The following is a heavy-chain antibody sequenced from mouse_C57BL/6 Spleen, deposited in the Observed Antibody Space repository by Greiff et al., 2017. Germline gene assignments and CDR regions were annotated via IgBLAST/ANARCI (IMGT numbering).Heavy chain of an antibody. D-gene: IGHD1-1*01. CDR2: IDPSDSET. CDR1: GYTFTSYW. V-gene: IGHV1-52*01. J-gene: IGHJ2*01. Sequence: QVQLQQPGAELVRPGSSVKLSCKASGYTFTSYWMHWVKQRPIQGLEWIGNIDPSDSETHYNQKFKDKATLTVDKSSSTAYMQLSSLTSEDAAVYCYARSGSSYRKNYFDYWGQGTTLTVSS. CDR3: ARSGSSYRKNYFDY.